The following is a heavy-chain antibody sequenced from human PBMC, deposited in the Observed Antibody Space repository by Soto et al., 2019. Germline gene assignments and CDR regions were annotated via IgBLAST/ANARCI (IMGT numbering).Heavy chain of an antibody. CDR2: IYYSGST. J-gene: IGHJ4*02. V-gene: IGHV4-30-4*01. D-gene: IGHD4-17*01. CDR1: GGSISSGDYY. Sequence: QVQLQESGPGLVKPSQTLSLTCTVSGGSISSGDYYWSWIRQPPGKGLEWIGYIYYSGSTYYNPSLKSRVTISVDTAKHQFSLKLSSVTAADTAVYYCASIRTTVGTVDYWGQGTLVTVSS. CDR3: ASIRTTVGTVDY.